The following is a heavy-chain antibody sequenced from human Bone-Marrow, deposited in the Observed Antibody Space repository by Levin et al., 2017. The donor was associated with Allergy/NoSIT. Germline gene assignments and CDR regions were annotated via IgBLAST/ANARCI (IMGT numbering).Heavy chain of an antibody. CDR1: GFTFSTYG. Sequence: GESLKISCAASGFTFSTYGMSWVRQAPGKGLEWVSTISGSGGGTYYADSVRGRFTISRDNSKNTLYLQMNSLRAEDTAVYYCAKESSPSYYDSSGSYNSWGQGTLVTVSS. D-gene: IGHD3-22*01. J-gene: IGHJ4*02. CDR2: ISGSGGGT. V-gene: IGHV3-23*01. CDR3: AKESSPSYYDSSGSYNS.